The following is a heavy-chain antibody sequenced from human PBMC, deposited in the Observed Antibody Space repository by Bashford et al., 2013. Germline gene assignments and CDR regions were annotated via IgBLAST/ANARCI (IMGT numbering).Heavy chain of an antibody. CDR3: ARDWPVVIIDS. V-gene: IGHV1-18*01. J-gene: IGHJ4*02. D-gene: IGHD2-21*01. CDR2: INPKDGDT. CDR1: GYIFPNYG. Sequence: ASVKVSCKTSGYIFPNYGISWLRQAPGQGLEWMGWINPKDGDTRSAQMFKGRVTMTTDTSTSTAYMELRSLTSDDTAVYYCARDWPVVIIDSWGQGTLVTVSS.